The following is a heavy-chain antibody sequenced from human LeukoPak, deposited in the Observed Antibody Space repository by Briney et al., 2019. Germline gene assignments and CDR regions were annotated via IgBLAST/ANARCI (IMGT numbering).Heavy chain of an antibody. J-gene: IGHJ4*02. Sequence: SETLSLTCAVSGYSISSGYYWGWIRQPPGKGLEWIGSIYHSGSTYYNPSLKSRVTISVDTSKSQFSLKLSSVTAADTAVYYCARHNGSGSDYTCFDYWGQGTLVTVSS. V-gene: IGHV4-38-2*01. CDR3: ARHNGSGSDYTCFDY. D-gene: IGHD3-10*01. CDR1: GYSISSGYY. CDR2: IYHSGST.